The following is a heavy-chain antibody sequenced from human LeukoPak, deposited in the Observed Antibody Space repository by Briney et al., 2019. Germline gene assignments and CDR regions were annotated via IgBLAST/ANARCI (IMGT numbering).Heavy chain of an antibody. D-gene: IGHD2-21*02. CDR3: ARVYCGGDCYSEYYYYYGMDV. Sequence: PSETLSLTCTVSGGSISSYYWSWIRQPPGKGLEWIGYIYYSGSTNYNPSLKSRVTISVDTSKNQFSLKLSSVTAADTAVYYCARVYCGGDCYSEYYYYYGMDVWGQGTTATVSS. V-gene: IGHV4-59*01. CDR1: GGSISSYY. J-gene: IGHJ6*02. CDR2: IYYSGST.